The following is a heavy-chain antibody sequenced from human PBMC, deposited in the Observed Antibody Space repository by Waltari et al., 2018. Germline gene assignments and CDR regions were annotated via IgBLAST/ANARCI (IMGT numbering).Heavy chain of an antibody. CDR1: GGSISSYY. D-gene: IGHD3-10*01. V-gene: IGHV4-59*01. CDR3: ARVVTMRRNWFDP. Sequence: QVQLQESGPGLVTPSETLSLTCTVSGGSISSYYWSWIRQPPGKGLEWIGYIYYSGSTNYNPSLKSRVTISVDTSKNQFSLKLSSVTAADTAVYYCARVVTMRRNWFDPWGQGTLVTVSS. J-gene: IGHJ5*02. CDR2: IYYSGST.